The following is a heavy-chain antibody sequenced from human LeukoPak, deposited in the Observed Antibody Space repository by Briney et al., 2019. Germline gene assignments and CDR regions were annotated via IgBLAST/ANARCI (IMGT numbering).Heavy chain of an antibody. D-gene: IGHD6-19*01. CDR3: ARNIGVGPNGDS. V-gene: IGHV1-2*02. CDR1: GYSFTAYY. Sequence: ASVKVSCKASGYSFTAYYMHWVRQAPGEGLEWMGWINPQSGGTHYAQKFQGRVTMTRDTSITTAYMELSRLTSDETALYYCARNIGVGPNGDSWGQGTLVTVSS. J-gene: IGHJ4*02. CDR2: INPQSGGT.